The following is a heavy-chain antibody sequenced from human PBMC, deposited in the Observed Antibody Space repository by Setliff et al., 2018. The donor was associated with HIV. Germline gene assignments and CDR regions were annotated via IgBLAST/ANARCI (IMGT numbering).Heavy chain of an antibody. D-gene: IGHD6-19*01. CDR3: ARPRRVRSRAWYWFDI. CDR1: GYSINSGFS. Sequence: SETLSLTCAASGYSINSGFSRAWIRQPPGQGPQWIGSIYKSGSIYYNPSLQSRVTISVDSSKNQFSLNLFSVSAADTAVYYCARPRRVRSRAWYWFDIWGQGTLVTVSS. CDR2: IYKSGSI. J-gene: IGHJ5*02. V-gene: IGHV4-38-2*01.